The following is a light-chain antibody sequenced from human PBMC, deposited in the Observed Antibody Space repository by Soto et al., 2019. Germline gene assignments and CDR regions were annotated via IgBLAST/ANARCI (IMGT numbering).Light chain of an antibody. CDR2: RNN. Sequence: QAVVTQPPSASGTPGQRVTISCSGSSSSIGGNSVNWYQQLPGRAPKLLIYRNNQRPSGVPERFSGSKSGTSASLAISGLQSEDEADYYCAAWDDSLNGWVFGGGTKVTVL. CDR3: AAWDDSLNGWV. J-gene: IGLJ3*02. CDR1: SSSIGGNS. V-gene: IGLV1-44*01.